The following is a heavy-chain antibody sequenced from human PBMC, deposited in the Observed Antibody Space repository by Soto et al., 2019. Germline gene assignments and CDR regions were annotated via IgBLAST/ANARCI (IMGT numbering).Heavy chain of an antibody. CDR1: GFTFSSYG. CDR2: IWYDGSNK. Sequence: GGSLRLSCAASGFTFSSYGMHWVRQAPGKGLEWVAVIWYDGSNKYYADSVKGRFTISRDNSKNTLYLQMNSLRAEDTAVYYYARAGSSWYIQHWGQGTLVTVSS. J-gene: IGHJ1*01. CDR3: ARAGSSWYIQH. D-gene: IGHD6-13*01. V-gene: IGHV3-33*01.